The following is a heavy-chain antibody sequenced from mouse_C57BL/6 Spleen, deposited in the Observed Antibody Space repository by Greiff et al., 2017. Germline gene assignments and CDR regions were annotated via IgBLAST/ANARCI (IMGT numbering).Heavy chain of an antibody. CDR3: ARPGGYYSYAMDY. D-gene: IGHD1-1*01. Sequence: QVQLKQPGAELVKPGASVKMSCKASGYTFTSYWITWVKQKPGQGLEWIGDIYPGSGSTNYNEKFKSKATLTVDTSSSTAYMQLSSLTSEDSAVYYCARPGGYYSYAMDYWGQGTSVTVSS. J-gene: IGHJ4*01. CDR2: IYPGSGST. CDR1: GYTFTSYW. V-gene: IGHV1-55*01.